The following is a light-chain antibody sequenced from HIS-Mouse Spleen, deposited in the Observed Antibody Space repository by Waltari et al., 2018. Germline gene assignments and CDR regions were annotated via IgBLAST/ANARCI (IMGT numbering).Light chain of an antibody. CDR2: DVS. CDR3: SSYTSSSTYV. V-gene: IGLV2-14*03. J-gene: IGLJ1*01. CDR1: SSDVGGYTY. Sequence: QSALTQPASVSGSPGQSITISCTGTSSDVGGYTYVPWYQQHPGKAPKLMIYDVSNRPSRVSNRFSGSKSGNTASLTISGLQAEDEADYYCSSYTSSSTYVFGTGTKVTVL.